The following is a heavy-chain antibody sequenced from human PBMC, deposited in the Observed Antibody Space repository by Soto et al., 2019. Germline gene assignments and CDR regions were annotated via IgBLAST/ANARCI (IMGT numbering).Heavy chain of an antibody. Sequence: PRLSCAASGFTFSSYARHWVRQAPGKGLEWVAVISYDGSNKYYADSVKGRFTISRDNSKNTLYLQMNSLRAEDTAVYYCARVPSSSGRAHFDYWGQGTLVTVSS. D-gene: IGHD2-15*01. CDR3: ARVPSSSGRAHFDY. CDR2: ISYDGSNK. J-gene: IGHJ4*02. V-gene: IGHV3-30-3*01. CDR1: GFTFSSYA.